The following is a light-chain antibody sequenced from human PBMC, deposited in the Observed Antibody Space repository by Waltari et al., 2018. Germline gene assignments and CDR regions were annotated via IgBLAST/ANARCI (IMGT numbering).Light chain of an antibody. Sequence: QLVLTQSPSASASLGASVTLTCTLRSCHSTHVIAWLQKRTEKGPRYLMKVNSDGSHNKGAEIPDRFSGSSSGAERYLTISSLQTEDEADYYCQTGGHGTWVFGGGTKLTVL. CDR1: SCHSTHV. CDR3: QTGGHGTWV. J-gene: IGLJ3*02. V-gene: IGLV4-69*01. CDR2: VNSDGSH.